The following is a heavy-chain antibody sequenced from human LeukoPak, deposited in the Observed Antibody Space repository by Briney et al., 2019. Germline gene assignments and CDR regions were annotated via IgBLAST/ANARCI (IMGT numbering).Heavy chain of an antibody. CDR1: GYSFTSYW. CDR3: ARHAVSSSSWGYFDY. CDR2: IYPGDSDT. V-gene: IGHV5-51*01. J-gene: IGHJ4*02. D-gene: IGHD6-6*01. Sequence: KCGESLKISCKGSGYSFTSYWIGWVRQMPGKVLEWMGIIYPGDSDTRYSPAFQGQVTISADKSISTAYLQWRSLKASDTAMYYCARHAVSSSSWGYFDYWGQGTLVTVSS.